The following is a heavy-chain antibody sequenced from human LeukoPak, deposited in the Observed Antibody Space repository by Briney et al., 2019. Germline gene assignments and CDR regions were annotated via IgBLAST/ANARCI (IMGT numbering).Heavy chain of an antibody. CDR2: INHSGST. CDR1: GGSFSGYY. D-gene: IGHD5-24*01. Sequence: NPSETLSLTCAVYGGSFSGYYWSWIRQPPGKGLEWIGEINHSGSTNYNPSLKSRVTISVDTSKNQFSLKLSSVTAADTAVYYCASSVRWLQFDHWGQGTLVTVSS. J-gene: IGHJ4*02. CDR3: ASSVRWLQFDH. V-gene: IGHV4-34*01.